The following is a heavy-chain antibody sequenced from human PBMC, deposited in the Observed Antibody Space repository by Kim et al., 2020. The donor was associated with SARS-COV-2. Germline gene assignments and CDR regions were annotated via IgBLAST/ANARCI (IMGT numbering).Heavy chain of an antibody. CDR3: AKDLTGTTSY. J-gene: IGHJ4*02. D-gene: IGHD1-7*01. CDR2: ISYDGSNK. Sequence: GGFLRLSCAASGFTFSSYGMHWVRQAPGKGLEWVAVISYDGSNKYYADSVKGRFTISRDNSKNTLYLQMNSLRAEDTAVYYCAKDLTGTTSYWGQGTLVTVSS. V-gene: IGHV3-30*18. CDR1: GFTFSSYG.